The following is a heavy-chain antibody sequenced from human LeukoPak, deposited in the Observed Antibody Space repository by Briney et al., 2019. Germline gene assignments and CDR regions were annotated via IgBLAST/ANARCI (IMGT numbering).Heavy chain of an antibody. CDR2: INPTSFGT. V-gene: IGHV1-2*02. J-gene: IGHJ5*02. CDR3: ARFRGSGWYSFDL. CDR1: GYTFTGYY. Sequence: ASVNVSCKASGYTFTGYYIHWVRQAPGQGLEWMGWINPTSFGTKYEQKFQGRVTMTRDTSISTDYMELSDLRSDDTAVYYCARFRGSGWYSFDLWGQGTLVTVSS. D-gene: IGHD6-19*01.